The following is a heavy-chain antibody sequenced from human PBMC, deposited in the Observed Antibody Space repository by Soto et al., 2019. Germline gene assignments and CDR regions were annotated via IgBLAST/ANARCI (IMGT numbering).Heavy chain of an antibody. CDR1: GYTFTNYW. CDR3: AASIFYYGMDV. J-gene: IGHJ6*02. CDR2: IYPGDSDT. Sequence: GESLKISCKGSGYTFTNYWIGWVRQMPGKGLEWMGIIYPGDSDTKYNPSFLGQVTISADKSITTTYLRWTSLKASDTAIYYCAASIFYYGMDVWGQGTTVTVS. V-gene: IGHV5-51*01.